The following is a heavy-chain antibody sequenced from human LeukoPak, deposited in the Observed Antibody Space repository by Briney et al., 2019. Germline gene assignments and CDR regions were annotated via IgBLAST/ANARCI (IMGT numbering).Heavy chain of an antibody. CDR1: GFTFTTYW. CDR2: IKQDGSEK. V-gene: IGHV3-7*01. Sequence: GGSLRLSCAASGFTFTTYWMGWVRQAPGKGLEWVANIKQDGSEKYYVDSVKGRFTISRDNVKNSLYLQMNSLGAEDTAVYYCARPLMYYYGSETYFWFDPWGQGTPVTVSS. D-gene: IGHD3-10*01. CDR3: ARPLMYYYGSETYFWFDP. J-gene: IGHJ5*02.